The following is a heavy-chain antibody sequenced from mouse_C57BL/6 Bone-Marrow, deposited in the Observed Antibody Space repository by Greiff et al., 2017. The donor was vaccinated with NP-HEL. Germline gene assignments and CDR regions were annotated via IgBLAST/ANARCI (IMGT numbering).Heavy chain of an antibody. CDR1: GFSLSTFGMG. CDR2: IWWDDDK. CDR3: ARNYYGLYYAMDY. V-gene: IGHV8-8*01. Sequence: TLKVSGPGILQPSQTLSLTCSFSGFSLSTFGMGVGWIRQPSGKGLEWLAHIWWDDDKYYNPALKSRLTISKDTSKNQVCLKSANVDTADTATYYCARNYYGLYYAMDYWGQGTSVTVSS. D-gene: IGHD1-1*01. J-gene: IGHJ4*01.